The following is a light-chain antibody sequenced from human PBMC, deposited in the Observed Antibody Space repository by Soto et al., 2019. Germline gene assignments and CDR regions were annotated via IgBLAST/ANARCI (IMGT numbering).Light chain of an antibody. CDR1: QSISSW. J-gene: IGKJ1*01. Sequence: DIPMTQSPSTLSASVGDRVTITCRASQSISSWLAWYQQKPGTAPNLLIYKASTLQSGVPSRFSGSGSGTEFPLTLSSLPPDDSATYTCQQYNDNWTFGQGTKVEIK. CDR3: QQYNDNWT. CDR2: KAS. V-gene: IGKV1-5*03.